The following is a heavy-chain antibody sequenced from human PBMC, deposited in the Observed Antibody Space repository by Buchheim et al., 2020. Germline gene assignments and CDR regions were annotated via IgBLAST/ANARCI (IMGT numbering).Heavy chain of an antibody. CDR2: INSDGSST. Sequence: EVQLVESGGGLVQPGGSLRLSCAASGFTFSSYWMHWVRQAPGKGLVWVSRINSDGSSTSYADSVKGRFTISRDNAKNTLYLQMNSLRAEDTAVYYCARKKEITMIREYYYYGMDVWRQVIT. CDR3: ARKKEITMIREYYYYGMDV. D-gene: IGHD3-10*01. CDR1: GFTFSSYW. J-gene: IGHJ6*02. V-gene: IGHV3-74*01.